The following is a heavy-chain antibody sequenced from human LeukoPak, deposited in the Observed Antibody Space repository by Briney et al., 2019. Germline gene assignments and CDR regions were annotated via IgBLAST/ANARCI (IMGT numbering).Heavy chain of an antibody. Sequence: SQTLSLTCTVSGGSISSGDYYWSWIRQPPGKGLQWIGYIYYSGSTYYNPSLKSRVTISVGTSKNQFSLKLSSVTAADTAVYYCASPLWFGELNGMDVWGQGTTVTVSS. J-gene: IGHJ6*02. CDR3: ASPLWFGELNGMDV. CDR2: IYYSGST. CDR1: GGSISSGDYY. V-gene: IGHV4-30-4*01. D-gene: IGHD3-10*01.